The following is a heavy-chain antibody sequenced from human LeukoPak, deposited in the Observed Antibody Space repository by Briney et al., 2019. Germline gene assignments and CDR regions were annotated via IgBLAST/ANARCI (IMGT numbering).Heavy chain of an antibody. J-gene: IGHJ3*02. CDR1: GYTFTSYG. D-gene: IGHD3-9*01. V-gene: IGHV1-18*01. CDR3: ARGGYYDILTGYYNAFDI. CDR2: ISAYNGNT. Sequence: ASVKVSCKASGYTFTSYGISWVRQAPGQGLEWMGWISAYNGNTNKAQKLQGRVTMTADTSTSTAYMELRSLRSDDTAVYCCARGGYYDILTGYYNAFDIWGQGTMVTVSS.